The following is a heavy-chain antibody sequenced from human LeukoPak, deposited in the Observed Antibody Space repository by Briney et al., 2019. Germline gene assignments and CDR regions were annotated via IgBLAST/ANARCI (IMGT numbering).Heavy chain of an antibody. D-gene: IGHD2-15*01. CDR2: ISGSGGRSRT. V-gene: IGHV3-23*01. Sequence: GGSLRLSCAASGFTFSSYAMSWVRQAPGKGLEWVSNISGSGGRSRTYYADSVKGRFTISRDNSKNTLYLQMSSLRAEDTAVYYCAKSGLNRFDYWGQGTLVTVSS. J-gene: IGHJ4*02. CDR3: AKSGLNRFDY. CDR1: GFTFSSYA.